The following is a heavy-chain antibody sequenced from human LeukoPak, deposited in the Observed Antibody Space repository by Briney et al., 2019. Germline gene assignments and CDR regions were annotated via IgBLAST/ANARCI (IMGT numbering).Heavy chain of an antibody. V-gene: IGHV1-18*01. J-gene: IGHJ5*02. CDR3: ARGGLVVVVAATPSTTPGLLHWLDP. CDR2: ISAYNGNT. CDR1: GYTFTSYG. Sequence: ASVKVCCKASGYTFTSYGISWVRQAPGQGLEWMGWISAYNGNTKYAQKVLGRVTMTTDTSTSTAYMELRSLRSDDTAVYYCARGGLVVVVAATPSTTPGLLHWLDPWGQGTLVSVSS. D-gene: IGHD2-15*01.